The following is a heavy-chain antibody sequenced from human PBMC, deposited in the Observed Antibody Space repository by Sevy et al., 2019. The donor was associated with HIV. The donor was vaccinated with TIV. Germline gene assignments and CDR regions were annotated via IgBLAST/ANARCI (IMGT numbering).Heavy chain of an antibody. CDR3: ARDRGFCSSTNCDDWDYYGMDV. V-gene: IGHV3-11*01. J-gene: IGHJ6*02. D-gene: IGHD2-2*01. Sequence: GSLRLSCAASGFILSDYYMSWIRQAPGKGLEWVSYIGSSGNTIYYTDSVKGRFTISRDNSKKLVYLQMNSLRAEDSAVYYCARDRGFCSSTNCDDWDYYGMDVWGQGTTVTVSS. CDR1: GFILSDYY. CDR2: IGSSGNTI.